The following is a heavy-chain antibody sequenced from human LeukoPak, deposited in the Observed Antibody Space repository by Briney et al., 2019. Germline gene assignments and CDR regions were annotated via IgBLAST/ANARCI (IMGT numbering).Heavy chain of an antibody. J-gene: IGHJ4*02. CDR2: IWYDGSSK. V-gene: IGHV3-33*01. Sequence: GGSLRLSCAASGFTFSSYDMHWVRQAPGKGLEWVAVIWYDGSSKYYADSVKGRFTISRDNSKNTLYLQMNSLRAQDTAVYYCVRASIEGATILDYWGQGTLVTVSS. D-gene: IGHD1-26*01. CDR3: VRASIEGATILDY. CDR1: GFTFSSYD.